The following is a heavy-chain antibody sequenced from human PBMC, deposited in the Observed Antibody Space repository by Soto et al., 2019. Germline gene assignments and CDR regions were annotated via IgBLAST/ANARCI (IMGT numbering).Heavy chain of an antibody. CDR3: ARARAAPGVIPPLYNYGMDV. CDR2: INNNGMK. J-gene: IGHJ6*02. D-gene: IGHD3-10*01. CDR1: GDSITPYY. Sequence: SETLSLTCTVSGDSITPYYWSWIRQSPGTGLQWIAYINNNGMKNFNPSLRSRVTISLATSKNQVSLQLTSVTAARPAVYYCARARAAPGVIPPLYNYGMDVLYQGTTLTVSS. V-gene: IGHV4-59*01.